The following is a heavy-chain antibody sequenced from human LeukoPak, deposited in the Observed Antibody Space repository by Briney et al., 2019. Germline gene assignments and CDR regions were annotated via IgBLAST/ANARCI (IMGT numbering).Heavy chain of an antibody. Sequence: SETLSLTCAVYGGSFSGYYWSWIRQPPGKGLEWIGEINHSGSTNYNPSLKSRVTISVDTSKNQFSLKLSSVTAADTAVYYCARASAMVTQTYYYYGMDVWGQGTTVTVSS. CDR3: ARASAMVTQTYYYYGMDV. J-gene: IGHJ6*02. D-gene: IGHD5-18*01. V-gene: IGHV4-34*01. CDR1: GGSFSGYY. CDR2: INHSGST.